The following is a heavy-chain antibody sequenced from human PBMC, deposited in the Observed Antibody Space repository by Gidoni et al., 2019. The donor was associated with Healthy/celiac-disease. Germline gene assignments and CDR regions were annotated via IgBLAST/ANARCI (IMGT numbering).Heavy chain of an antibody. CDR3: ARGTGYSSSWYAPSFDY. CDR1: GFPFSSYA. D-gene: IGHD6-13*01. V-gene: IGHV3-30-3*01. CDR2: ISDDGSNK. J-gene: IGHJ4*02. Sequence: QVQLVESGGGVVQPGRSLRLSCAASGFPFSSYAMHWVRQAPGKGLEWVAVISDDGSNKYYADSVKGRFTISRDNSKNTLYLQMNSLRAEDTAVYYCARGTGYSSSWYAPSFDYWGQGTLVTVSS.